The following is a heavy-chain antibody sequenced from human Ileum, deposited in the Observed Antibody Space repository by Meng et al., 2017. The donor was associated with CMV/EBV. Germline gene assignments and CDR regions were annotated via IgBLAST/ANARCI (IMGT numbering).Heavy chain of an antibody. CDR2: IRPEETEK. J-gene: IGHJ4*02. CDR3: TRGGFRPQH. V-gene: IGHV3-7*01. D-gene: IGHD6-6*01. CDR1: GFTFSSHG. Sequence: GESLKISCAASGFTFSSHGMHWVRQAPGKGLEWVAHIRPEETEKNYVDSVKGRFTISRDDDKNTLSLQMSSLSADDTALYYCTRGGFRPQHWGQGTLVTVSS.